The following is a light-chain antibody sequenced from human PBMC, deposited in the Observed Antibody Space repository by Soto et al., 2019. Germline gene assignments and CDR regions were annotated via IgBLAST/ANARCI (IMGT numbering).Light chain of an antibody. CDR1: SSDVGGYKY. V-gene: IGLV2-14*01. CDR3: TSYTCSITHV. J-gene: IGLJ1*01. CDR2: DVS. Sequence: QSALTQPASGSGAPGQWIGISCTGTSSDVGGYKYVSWYQQHPGKAPKLMIYDVSNRPSGVSDRFSGSKSGNTASLTISGFHAEEEADYYGTSYTCSITHVFATGTKVTV.